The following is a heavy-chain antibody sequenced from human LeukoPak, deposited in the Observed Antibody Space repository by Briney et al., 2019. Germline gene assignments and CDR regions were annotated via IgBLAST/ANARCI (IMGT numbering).Heavy chain of an antibody. D-gene: IGHD5-18*01. Sequence: PGGSLRLSCAASGFTFSNYAMNWVRQAPGKGLEWVSLISGSTGSTYYADSVKGRFSISRDNSKNTVYLQMSSLRDEDTAVYYCARDSGYSYADDYWGQGTLVTVSS. CDR1: GFTFSNYA. V-gene: IGHV3-23*01. CDR2: ISGSTGST. J-gene: IGHJ4*02. CDR3: ARDSGYSYADDY.